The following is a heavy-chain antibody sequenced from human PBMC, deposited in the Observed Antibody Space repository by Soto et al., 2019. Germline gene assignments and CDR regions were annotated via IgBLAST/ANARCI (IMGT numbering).Heavy chain of an antibody. V-gene: IGHV3-23*01. CDR3: AKVLSSGRYSGDLEY. CDR2: ISASGGST. J-gene: IGHJ4*02. D-gene: IGHD1-26*01. Sequence: PGGSLRLSCVASGFSITSFAISWVRQAPGKGLEWASAISASGGSTYADSVKGRFTISIDNSKNTLYLKMNRLRVEDTAVYYCAKVLSSGRYSGDLEYWGQGALVTVSS. CDR1: GFSITSFA.